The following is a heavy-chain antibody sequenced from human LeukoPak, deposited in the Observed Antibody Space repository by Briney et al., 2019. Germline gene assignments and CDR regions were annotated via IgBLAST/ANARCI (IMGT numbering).Heavy chain of an antibody. CDR1: GGSISSYY. V-gene: IGHV4-59*01. J-gene: IGHJ5*02. CDR2: IYYSGST. Sequence: SETLSLXCTVSGGSISSYYWSWIRQPPGKGLEWIGYIYYSGSTNYNPSLKSRVTISVDTSKNQFSLKLSSVTAADTAVYYCARSPGHNWFDPWGQGTLVTVSS. CDR3: ARSPGHNWFDP.